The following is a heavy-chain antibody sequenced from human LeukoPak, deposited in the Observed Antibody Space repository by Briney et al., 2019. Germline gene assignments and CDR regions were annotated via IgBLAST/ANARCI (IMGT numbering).Heavy chain of an antibody. CDR1: GFTFDDYG. J-gene: IGHJ6*03. D-gene: IGHD5-18*01. V-gene: IGHV3-20*04. CDR3: ARDRGYSYGTDYYYMDV. CDR2: INWNGGST. Sequence: GGSLRLSCAASGFTFDDYGMSWVRQAPGKGLEWVSGINWNGGSTGYADSVKGRFTISRDNAKNSLYLQMNSLRAEDTALYYCARDRGYSYGTDYYYMDVWGKGTTVTVSS.